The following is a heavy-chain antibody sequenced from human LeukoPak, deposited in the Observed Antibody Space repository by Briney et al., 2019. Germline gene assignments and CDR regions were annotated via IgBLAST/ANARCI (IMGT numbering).Heavy chain of an antibody. D-gene: IGHD6-13*01. Sequence: PGRSLRLSCAASGFTFDDYAMHWVRQGPGRGLEWVSGISWNSGSIAYADSVKGRFTISRDNAKNSLYLQMNSLRAEDTAVYYCARDKPAGIAAVMDVWGKGTTVTVSS. J-gene: IGHJ6*03. CDR2: ISWNSGSI. CDR3: ARDKPAGIAAVMDV. V-gene: IGHV3-9*01. CDR1: GFTFDDYA.